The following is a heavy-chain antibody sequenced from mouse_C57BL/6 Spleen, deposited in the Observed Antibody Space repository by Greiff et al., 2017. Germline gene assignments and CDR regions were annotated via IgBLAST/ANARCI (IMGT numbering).Heavy chain of an antibody. CDR2: IYPGDGDT. Sequence: VQLQQSGPELVKPGASVKISCKASGYAFSSSWMNWVKQRPGKGLEWIGRIYPGDGDTNYNGKLKGKATLTADNSSSTAYMQLSSLTSEDSAVYFCARGDYGAMDYWGQGTSVTVSS. D-gene: IGHD1-1*02. V-gene: IGHV1-82*01. J-gene: IGHJ4*01. CDR3: ARGDYGAMDY. CDR1: GYAFSSSW.